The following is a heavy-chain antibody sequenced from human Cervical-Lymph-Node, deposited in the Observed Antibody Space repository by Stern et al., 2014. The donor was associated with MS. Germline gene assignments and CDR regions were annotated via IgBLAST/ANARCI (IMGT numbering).Heavy chain of an antibody. J-gene: IGHJ6*02. Sequence: QVQLQESGPGLVKPSQTLSLTCSVSGGSISSGSYYWGWIRQPAGRGLEWIGRIYTRGKTNYNPCLRSRVTISVDPTKNRPSLKVGSVTAADTAVYYCARSIWNDIYHYYSMDVWGQGTTVTVSS. CDR2: IYTRGKT. D-gene: IGHD1-1*01. CDR3: ARSIWNDIYHYYSMDV. V-gene: IGHV4-61*02. CDR1: GGSISSGSYY.